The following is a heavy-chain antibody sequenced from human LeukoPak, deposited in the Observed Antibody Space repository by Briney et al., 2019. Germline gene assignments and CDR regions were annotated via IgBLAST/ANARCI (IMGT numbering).Heavy chain of an antibody. D-gene: IGHD6-13*01. Sequence: GGSLRLSCAASGFTFSNAWMSWVRQAPGKGLEGVGRIKSKTDGGTTDYAAPVKGRFTISRDDSKNTLYLQMNSLKTEDTAVYYCTTSTKPYSSSWYRVWYFDYWGQGTLVTVSS. CDR2: IKSKTDGGTT. CDR1: GFTFSNAW. CDR3: TTSTKPYSSSWYRVWYFDY. V-gene: IGHV3-15*01. J-gene: IGHJ4*02.